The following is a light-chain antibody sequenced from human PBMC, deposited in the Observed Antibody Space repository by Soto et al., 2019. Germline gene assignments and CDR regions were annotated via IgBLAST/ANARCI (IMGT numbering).Light chain of an antibody. Sequence: SVLTQSPGTLSLSPGERATLFCRASQSVSSNYLAWYQQKPGQAPRLLIYGASSRATGIPDRFSGSGSGTDFALTISRLEPEDFAVYYCQQYGRSPPITFGQRTRLEIK. J-gene: IGKJ5*01. CDR3: QQYGRSPPIT. CDR2: GAS. V-gene: IGKV3-20*01. CDR1: QSVSSNY.